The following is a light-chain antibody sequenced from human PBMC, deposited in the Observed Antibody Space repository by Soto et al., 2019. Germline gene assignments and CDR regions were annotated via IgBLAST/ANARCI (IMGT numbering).Light chain of an antibody. Sequence: QSVVTQPPWASGTPGQGVTISCSGSTSNIGSNYVYWYQQLPGTAPKLLIYRNNQRPSGVPDRFSGSKSGTSASLAISGLRSDDEADYFCATWDDSLNGFYVFGTGTKVTVL. CDR2: RNN. CDR3: ATWDDSLNGFYV. J-gene: IGLJ1*01. CDR1: TSNIGSNY. V-gene: IGLV1-47*01.